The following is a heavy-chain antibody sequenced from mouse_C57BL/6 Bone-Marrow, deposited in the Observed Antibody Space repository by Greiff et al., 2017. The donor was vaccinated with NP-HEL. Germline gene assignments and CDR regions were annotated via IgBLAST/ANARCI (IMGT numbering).Heavy chain of an antibody. V-gene: IGHV1-18*01. CDR3: ARNGNYGGDWYFDV. D-gene: IGHD2-1*01. CDR1: GYTFTDYN. CDR2: INPNNGGT. J-gene: IGHJ1*03. Sequence: EVQLQQSGPELVKPGASVKIPCKASGYTFTDYNMDWVKQSHGKSLEWIGDINPNNGGTIYNQKFKGKATLTVDKSSSTAYMELRSLTSEDTAVYYCARNGNYGGDWYFDVWGTGTTVTVSS.